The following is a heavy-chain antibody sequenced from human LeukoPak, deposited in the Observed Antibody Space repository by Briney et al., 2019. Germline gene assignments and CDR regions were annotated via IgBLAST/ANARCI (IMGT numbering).Heavy chain of an antibody. CDR3: ARARRVVALGAFDI. D-gene: IGHD5-12*01. J-gene: IGHJ3*02. Sequence: GGSLRLSCAASGFTFSSYSMNWVRQAPGKGLEWVSSISSSSSYIYYADSVKGRFTISRDNAKNSLYLQMNSLRAEDTAVYYCARARRVVALGAFDIWGQGTMVTVSS. CDR1: GFTFSSYS. CDR2: ISSSSSYI. V-gene: IGHV3-21*01.